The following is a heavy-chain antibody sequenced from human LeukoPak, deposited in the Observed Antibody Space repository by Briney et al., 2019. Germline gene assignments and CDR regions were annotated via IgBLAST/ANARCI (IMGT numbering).Heavy chain of an antibody. Sequence: SETLSLTCTVSGGSISYYYLSWIRQPAGKGLEWIGRIYTSGSTNYNPSLKSQVTISVDKSKNQFSLKLSSVTAADTAVYYCARGRYSYPFGGDVWGKGTTVTVSS. CDR2: IYTSGST. V-gene: IGHV4-4*07. D-gene: IGHD5-18*01. J-gene: IGHJ6*04. CDR1: GGSISYYY. CDR3: ARGRYSYPFGGDV.